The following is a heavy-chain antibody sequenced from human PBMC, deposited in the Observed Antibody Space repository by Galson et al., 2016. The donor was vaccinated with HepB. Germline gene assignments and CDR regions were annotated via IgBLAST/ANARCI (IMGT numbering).Heavy chain of an antibody. CDR3: VKDRPYGTGWYGCSES. D-gene: IGHD6-13*01. V-gene: IGHV3-23*01. CDR1: GFTFITSV. J-gene: IGHJ5*02. Sequence: SLRLSCAASGFTFITSVMSWVRQTPGKGLEWVSSFRGRANTQYADSVRGRFTASRDDSKGTLFLQMSSLTADDTAVYYCVKDRPYGTGWYGCSESWGQGTLVIASS. CDR2: FRGRANT.